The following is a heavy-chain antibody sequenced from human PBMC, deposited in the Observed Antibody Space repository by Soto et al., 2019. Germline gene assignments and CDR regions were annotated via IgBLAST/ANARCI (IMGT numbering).Heavy chain of an antibody. V-gene: IGHV3-23*01. Sequence: EVQLLESGGGLVQPGASLRLSCAASGFTFNNYAMTWVRQAPGKGLEWVSAISGGGDTTSYADSVKGRFTVSRDGSKNTLYLQMSSLRAEDTALYYCAKGRGGSGSLTPRVDFWGQGTLVTVSS. J-gene: IGHJ4*02. D-gene: IGHD3-10*01. CDR3: AKGRGGSGSLTPRVDF. CDR2: ISGGGDTT. CDR1: GFTFNNYA.